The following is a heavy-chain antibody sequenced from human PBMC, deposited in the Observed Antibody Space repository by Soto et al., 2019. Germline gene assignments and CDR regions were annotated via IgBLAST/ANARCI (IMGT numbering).Heavy chain of an antibody. CDR2: ISGSGGGT. D-gene: IGHD6-13*01. V-gene: IGHV3-23*01. J-gene: IGHJ4*02. Sequence: GGSLRLSCVASGFTFSSYAMSWVRQAPGKGLEWVSAISGSGGGTYYADSVKGRFTISRDNSKNTLYLQMNSLRAEDTAVYYCAKGSAAAGKQDYWGQGTLVTVSS. CDR3: AKGSAAAGKQDY. CDR1: GFTFSSYA.